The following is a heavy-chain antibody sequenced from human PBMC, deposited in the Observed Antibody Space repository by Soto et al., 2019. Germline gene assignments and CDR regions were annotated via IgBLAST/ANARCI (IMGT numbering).Heavy chain of an antibody. J-gene: IGHJ6*02. CDR2: INPSGGST. CDR1: GYTFTSYY. Sequence: ASVKVSCKASGYTFTSYYMHWVRQAPGQGLEWMGIINPSGGSTSYAQKFQGRVTMTRDTSTSTVYMELSSLRSEDTAVYYCASVSGYGDYYYYYYVIDVCGQGTSVPVSS. V-gene: IGHV1-46*01. CDR3: ASVSGYGDYYYYYYVIDV. D-gene: IGHD4-17*01.